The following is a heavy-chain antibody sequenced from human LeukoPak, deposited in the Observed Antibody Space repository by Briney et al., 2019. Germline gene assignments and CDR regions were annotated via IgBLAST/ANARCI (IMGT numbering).Heavy chain of an antibody. J-gene: IGHJ6*03. CDR2: IYTSGST. Sequence: PSETLSLTCTVSGGSISSYYWSWIRQPAGKGLEWIGRIYTSGSTNYNPSLKSRVTMSVDTSKNQFSLKLSSVTAADPAVYYCARDYDFGSGYHPYYYYMDVWGKGTTVTVSS. D-gene: IGHD3-3*01. CDR3: ARDYDFGSGYHPYYYYMDV. CDR1: GGSISSYY. V-gene: IGHV4-4*07.